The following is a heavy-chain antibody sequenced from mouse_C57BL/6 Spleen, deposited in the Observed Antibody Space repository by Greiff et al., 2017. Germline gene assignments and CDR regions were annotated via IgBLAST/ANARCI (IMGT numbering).Heavy chain of an antibody. CDR3: ARDDGSGY. V-gene: IGHV1-54*01. Sequence: VQLQQSGAELVRPGTSVKVSCKASGYAFTNYLIEWVKQRPGQGLEWIGVINPGSGGTNYNEKFKGKATLTADKYSSTAYMQLSSLTSEDSAVYFCARDDGSGYWGQGTTLTVSS. CDR1: GYAFTNYL. J-gene: IGHJ2*01. D-gene: IGHD2-12*01. CDR2: INPGSGGT.